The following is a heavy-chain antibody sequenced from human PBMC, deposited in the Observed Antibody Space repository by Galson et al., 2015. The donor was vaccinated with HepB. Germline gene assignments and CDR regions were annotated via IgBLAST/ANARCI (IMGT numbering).Heavy chain of an antibody. V-gene: IGHV3-30*04. CDR2: IFYDGNK. J-gene: IGHJ3*02. CDR3: AREEDAFDI. Sequence: SLRLSCAASGFTFSSYTMHWVRQAPGKGLEWVSLIFYDGNKYHTDSVKGRFTISGDNSKNTLYLQMNSLRTEDTAVYYCAREEDAFDIWGQGTMVTVSS. CDR1: GFTFSSYT.